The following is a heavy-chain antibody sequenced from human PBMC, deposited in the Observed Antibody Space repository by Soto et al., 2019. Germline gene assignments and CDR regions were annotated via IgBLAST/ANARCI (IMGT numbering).Heavy chain of an antibody. V-gene: IGHV5-51*01. CDR1: EYSFTSHW. D-gene: IGHD2-15*01. J-gene: IGHJ4*02. CDR2: IYPSDSDT. CDR3: ARAWCSGGSCYSYY. Sequence: PGEALKISCQGSEYSFTSHWIFWVRPMPGKGLEWMGIIYPSDSDTRYSPSFQGQVTISADKSISTAYLQWSSLKASDTAMYYCARAWCSGGSCYSYYWGQGTLVTVS.